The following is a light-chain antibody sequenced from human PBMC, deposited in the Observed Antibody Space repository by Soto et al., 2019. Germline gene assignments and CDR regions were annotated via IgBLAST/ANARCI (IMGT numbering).Light chain of an antibody. CDR2: SAS. Sequence: DIQMTQSPSAMSASVGDRVTINCRASQDIKYYLAWFQQKPGKVPKRLIYSASSLQSGVPSRFRGSGSGTKFTLTISGMKPEDSETYYCLQHNSYPITFGGGTKVEIK. CDR3: LQHNSYPIT. V-gene: IGKV1-17*03. J-gene: IGKJ4*01. CDR1: QDIKYY.